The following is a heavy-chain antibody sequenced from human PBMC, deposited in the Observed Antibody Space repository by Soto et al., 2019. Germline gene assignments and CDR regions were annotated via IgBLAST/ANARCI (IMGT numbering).Heavy chain of an antibody. Sequence: ETLSLTCAVYGGSFSGYYWSWIRQPPGKGLEWIGEINHSGSTNYNPSLKSRVTISVDTSKNQFSLKLSSVTAADTAVYYCARMVWGVIVYYYYGMDVCGQGTTVTVSS. D-gene: IGHD3-10*01. CDR2: INHSGST. V-gene: IGHV4-34*01. J-gene: IGHJ6*02. CDR3: ARMVWGVIVYYYYGMDV. CDR1: GGSFSGYY.